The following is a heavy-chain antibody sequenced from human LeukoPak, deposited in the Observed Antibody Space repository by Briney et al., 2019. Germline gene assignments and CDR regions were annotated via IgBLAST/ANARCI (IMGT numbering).Heavy chain of an antibody. CDR2: NSDMGNS. CDR1: GGSISSFY. Sequence: SETLSLTCTVSGGSISSFYWTWIRQAPGKGLEWIGYNSDMGNSNYSPSLKSRVTISLDTSRNQFSLKLNSVTAADTAVYYCARPHRVGAFDIWGQGTMVTVSS. J-gene: IGHJ3*02. V-gene: IGHV4-59*12. CDR3: ARPHRVGAFDI. D-gene: IGHD5-12*01.